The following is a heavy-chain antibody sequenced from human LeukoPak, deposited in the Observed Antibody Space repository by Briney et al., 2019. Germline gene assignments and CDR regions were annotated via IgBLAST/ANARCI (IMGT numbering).Heavy chain of an antibody. D-gene: IGHD3-16*02. V-gene: IGHV1-8*03. CDR1: GATFSDFA. CDR3: ARTANYDYVWGSYRLGYYYYYMDV. CDR2: MNPNSGNT. Sequence: GASVKVSCKASGATFSDFAISWVRQATGQGLEWMGWMNPNSGNTGYAQKFQGRVTITRNTSISTAYMELSSLRSEDTAVYYCARTANYDYVWGSYRLGYYYYYMDVWGKGTTVTVSS. J-gene: IGHJ6*03.